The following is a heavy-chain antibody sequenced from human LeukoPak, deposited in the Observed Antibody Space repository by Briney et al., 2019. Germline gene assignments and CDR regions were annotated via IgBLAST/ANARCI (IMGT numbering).Heavy chain of an antibody. CDR2: IIPVFNSP. D-gene: IGHD2-15*01. CDR1: GGAFSSSA. V-gene: IGHV1-69*13. CDR3: ARAGQYCSGGSCYSGAFDI. J-gene: IGHJ3*02. Sequence: ASVKVSCEASGGAFSSSAVSWVRQAPGQGLEWMVGIIPVFNSPNYAQKFLGRLTITADESTRTAYMELSSLRSEDTAVYYCARAGQYCSGGSCYSGAFDIWGQGTMVTVSS.